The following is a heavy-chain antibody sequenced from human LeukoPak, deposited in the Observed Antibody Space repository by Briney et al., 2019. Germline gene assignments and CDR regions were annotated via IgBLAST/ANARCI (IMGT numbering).Heavy chain of an antibody. CDR3: AVEGARGYFDY. Sequence: SETLSLTYAVYGGSFSGYYWSWIRQPPGKGLEWIGEINHSGSTNYNPSLKSRVTISVDTSKNQFSLKLSSVTAADTAVYYCAVEGARGYFDYWGQGTLVTVSS. CDR2: INHSGST. J-gene: IGHJ4*02. D-gene: IGHD1-26*01. V-gene: IGHV4-34*01. CDR1: GGSFSGYY.